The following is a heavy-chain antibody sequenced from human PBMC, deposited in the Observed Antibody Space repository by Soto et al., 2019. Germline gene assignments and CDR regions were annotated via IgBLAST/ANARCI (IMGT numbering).Heavy chain of an antibody. J-gene: IGHJ6*02. D-gene: IGHD4-4*01. V-gene: IGHV3-15*07. Sequence: GGSLRLSCAASGFTFSDAWMNWVRQAPGKGLEWVGRIKSKTDGGTTDYAAPVKGRFTISRDDSKNTLYLQMNSLKTEDTAVYYFTTDSQVTTGTYYYYGMDVWGQGTTVTVSS. CDR3: TTDSQVTTGTYYYYGMDV. CDR1: GFTFSDAW. CDR2: IKSKTDGGTT.